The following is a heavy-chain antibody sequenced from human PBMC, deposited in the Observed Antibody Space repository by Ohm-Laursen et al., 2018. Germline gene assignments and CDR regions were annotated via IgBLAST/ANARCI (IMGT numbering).Heavy chain of an antibody. V-gene: IGHV4-59*07. J-gene: IGHJ5*02. CDR1: GGSISSYY. CDR2: IYYSGST. Sequence: SDTLSLTCAVSGGSISSYYWSWIRQPPGKGLEWIGYIYYSGSTYYNPSLKSLVTISVDTSKNQFSLKLSSVTAADTAVYYCARARGTSQSHFDPWGQGTLVTVSS. CDR3: ARARGTSQSHFDP. D-gene: IGHD2-2*01.